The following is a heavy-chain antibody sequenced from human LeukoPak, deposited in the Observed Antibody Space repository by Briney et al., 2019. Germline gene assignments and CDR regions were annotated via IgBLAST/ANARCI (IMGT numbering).Heavy chain of an antibody. J-gene: IGHJ4*02. D-gene: IGHD4-17*01. V-gene: IGHV3-48*02. Sequence: GGSLRLSCAASGFTFSSYSMNWVRQAPGKGLEWISYISSSGSTISYADSVKGRFTISRDSAKNSLYPQMNSLRDEDTAVYYCARDRDSGDYTAAPGDYWGQGTLVTVSS. CDR3: ARDRDSGDYTAAPGDY. CDR1: GFTFSSYS. CDR2: ISSSGSTI.